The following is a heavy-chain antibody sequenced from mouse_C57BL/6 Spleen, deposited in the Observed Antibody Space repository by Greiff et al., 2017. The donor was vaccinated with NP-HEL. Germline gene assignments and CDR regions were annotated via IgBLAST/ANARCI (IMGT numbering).Heavy chain of an antibody. J-gene: IGHJ3*01. V-gene: IGHV5-9-1*02. CDR3: TRGAYYSNPAWFAY. Sequence: EVMLVESGEGLVKPGGSLKLSCAASGFTFSSYAMSWVRQTPEKRLEWVAYISSGGDYIYYADTVKGRFTISRDNARNTLYLQMSSLKSEDTAMYYCTRGAYYSNPAWFAYWGQGTLVTVSA. CDR1: GFTFSSYA. D-gene: IGHD2-5*01. CDR2: ISSGGDYI.